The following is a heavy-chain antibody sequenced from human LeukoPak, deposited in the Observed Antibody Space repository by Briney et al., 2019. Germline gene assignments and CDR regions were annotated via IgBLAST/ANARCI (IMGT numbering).Heavy chain of an antibody. CDR1: GFTSSSYA. CDR3: ARDRGATVYYYFYMDV. Sequence: GGSLRLSCAASGFTSSSYAIHWVRQAPGKGLEWVAVISYDGSNEHYADSVKGRFTISRDNSKNTLYLQMDSLRAEDTAVYYCARDRGATVYYYFYMDVWGKGTTVTVSS. CDR2: ISYDGSNE. D-gene: IGHD1-26*01. J-gene: IGHJ6*03. V-gene: IGHV3-30-3*01.